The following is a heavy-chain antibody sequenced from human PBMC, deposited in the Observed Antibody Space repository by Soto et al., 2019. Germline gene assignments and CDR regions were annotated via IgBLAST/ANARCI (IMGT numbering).Heavy chain of an antibody. CDR3: ARDLSPSSSWYIHYGMDV. D-gene: IGHD6-13*01. Sequence: ASVKVSCKASGGTFSSYAISWVRQAPGQGLEWMGGIIPIFGTANYAQKFQGRVTITADESTSTAYMELSSLRSEDTAVYYCARDLSPSSSWYIHYGMDVWGQGTTVTVSS. CDR1: GGTFSSYA. V-gene: IGHV1-69*01. J-gene: IGHJ6*02. CDR2: IIPIFGTA.